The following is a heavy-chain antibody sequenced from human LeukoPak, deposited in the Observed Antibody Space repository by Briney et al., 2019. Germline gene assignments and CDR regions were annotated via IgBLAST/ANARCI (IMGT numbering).Heavy chain of an antibody. CDR2: ISSRSSYI. Sequence: GGSLRLSCAASGFTFSNYSMNWARQAPGKGLEWVSSISSRSSYIYYADSAKGRFTISRDNAKNSLYLQMNSLRAEDTAVYYCARGGYGYNFFDYWGQGTLVTVSS. D-gene: IGHD5-24*01. CDR1: GFTFSNYS. J-gene: IGHJ4*02. CDR3: ARGGYGYNFFDY. V-gene: IGHV3-21*01.